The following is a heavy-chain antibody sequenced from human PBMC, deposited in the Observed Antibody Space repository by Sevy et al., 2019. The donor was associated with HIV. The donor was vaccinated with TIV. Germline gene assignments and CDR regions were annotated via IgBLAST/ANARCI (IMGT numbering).Heavy chain of an antibody. V-gene: IGHV3-11*06. CDR3: SRDRRNYAGQYFDY. CDR2: ISSGSTNT. Sequence: GGSLRLSCAVSGFTFSDYYMSWIRQAPGKGLEWVSDISSGSTNTKYADSVKGRFTISRDNAKNSLYLQMNSLRVEDTAFYYCSRDRRNYAGQYFDYWGQGTLVTVSS. J-gene: IGHJ4*02. D-gene: IGHD1-7*01. CDR1: GFTFSDYY.